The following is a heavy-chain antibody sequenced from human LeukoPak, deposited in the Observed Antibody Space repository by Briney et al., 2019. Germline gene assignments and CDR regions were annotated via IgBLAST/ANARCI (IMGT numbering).Heavy chain of an antibody. CDR3: ARRGSPVGATYYFDY. D-gene: IGHD1-26*01. Sequence: ASVRVSCKASGYTFTGYYMHWVRQAPGQGLEWMGWINPNSGGTNYAQKFQGRVTMTRDTSISTAYMELSRLRSDDTAVYYCARRGSPVGATYYFDYWGQGTLVTVSS. J-gene: IGHJ4*02. V-gene: IGHV1-2*02. CDR1: GYTFTGYY. CDR2: INPNSGGT.